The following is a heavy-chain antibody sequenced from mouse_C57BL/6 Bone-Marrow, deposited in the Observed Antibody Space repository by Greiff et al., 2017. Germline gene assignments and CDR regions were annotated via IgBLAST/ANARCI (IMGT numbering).Heavy chain of an antibody. Sequence: QVHVKQSGPGLVQPSQSLSITCTVSGFSLTSYGVHWVRQSPGKGLEWLGVIWSGGSTDYNAAFISRLSISKDNSKSQVFFKMNSLQADDTAIYYCARRTYGNYEAMDYWGQGTSVTVSS. V-gene: IGHV2-2*01. D-gene: IGHD2-1*01. CDR2: IWSGGST. CDR1: GFSLTSYG. CDR3: ARRTYGNYEAMDY. J-gene: IGHJ4*01.